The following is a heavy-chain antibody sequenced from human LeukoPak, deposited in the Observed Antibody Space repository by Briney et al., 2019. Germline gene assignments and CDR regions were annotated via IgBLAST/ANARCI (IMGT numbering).Heavy chain of an antibody. D-gene: IGHD6-13*01. CDR1: GYIFTDYY. Sequence: ASVKVSCKASGYIFTDYYMHWVRQAPGQGLEWMGIINPSSGGTTYAQKFQGRVAMTSVTSTSTLYMELSSLRSEDTAIYYCARESRPIAASGRGAFDIWGQGTMVSVSS. V-gene: IGHV1-46*01. J-gene: IGHJ3*02. CDR3: ARESRPIAASGRGAFDI. CDR2: INPSSGGT.